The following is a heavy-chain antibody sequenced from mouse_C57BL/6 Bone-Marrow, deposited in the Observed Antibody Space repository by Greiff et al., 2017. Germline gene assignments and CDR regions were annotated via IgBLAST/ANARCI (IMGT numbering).Heavy chain of an antibody. Sequence: VQLQQSGAELVKPGASVKMSCKASGYTFTSYWITWVKQRPGQGLEWIGDIYPGSGSTNYNEKFKSKATLTVDTSSSTAYMQLSSLTSEDSAVYDCARRYYGSSYWYFDVWGTGTTVTVSS. CDR1: GYTFTSYW. D-gene: IGHD1-1*01. V-gene: IGHV1-55*01. CDR2: IYPGSGST. J-gene: IGHJ1*03. CDR3: ARRYYGSSYWYFDV.